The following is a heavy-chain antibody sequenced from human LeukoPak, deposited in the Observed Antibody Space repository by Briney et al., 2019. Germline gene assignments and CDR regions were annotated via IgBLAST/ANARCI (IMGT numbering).Heavy chain of an antibody. D-gene: IGHD3-9*01. J-gene: IGHJ6*02. V-gene: IGHV3-74*01. CDR3: TRDLMDYDVSTGLHHYYMDV. CDR1: GFTFSSYW. Sequence: GGSLRLSCVASGFTFSSYWMHWVRQDPRKGLVWVSRINGGGRNINYADSVRGRFTISRDNAKNTLYLQTNTLRVEDTAVYYCTRDLMDYDVSTGLHHYYMDVWGQGTTVTVSS. CDR2: INGGGRNI.